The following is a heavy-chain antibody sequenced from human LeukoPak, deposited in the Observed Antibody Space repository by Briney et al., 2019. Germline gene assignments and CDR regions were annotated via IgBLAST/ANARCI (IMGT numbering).Heavy chain of an antibody. CDR3: ARDYSSSLDY. CDR1: GGSFSGYY. CDR2: IYYSGGT. Sequence: PSETLSLTCAVYGGSFSGYYWSWIRQPPGKGLEWVGYIYYSGGTNYNPSLKSRVTISVDTSKNQFSLKLSSVTAADTAVYYCARDYSSSLDYWGQGTLVTVSS. D-gene: IGHD6-13*01. V-gene: IGHV4-59*01. J-gene: IGHJ4*02.